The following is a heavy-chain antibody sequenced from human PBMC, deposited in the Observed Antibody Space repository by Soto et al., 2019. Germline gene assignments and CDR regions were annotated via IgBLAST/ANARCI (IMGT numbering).Heavy chain of an antibody. J-gene: IGHJ6*02. V-gene: IGHV3-15*01. CDR3: TTDEVNECSGGSCYGGNYYYGMDV. CDR1: GFTFSNAW. D-gene: IGHD2-15*01. CDR2: IKSKTDGGTT. Sequence: EVQLVESGGGLVKPGGSLRLSCAASGFTFSNAWMSWVRQAPGKGLEWVGRIKSKTDGGTTDYAAPVKGRFTISRDDSKNTLYPQMNSLKTEDTAVYYCTTDEVNECSGGSCYGGNYYYGMDVWGQGTTVTVSS.